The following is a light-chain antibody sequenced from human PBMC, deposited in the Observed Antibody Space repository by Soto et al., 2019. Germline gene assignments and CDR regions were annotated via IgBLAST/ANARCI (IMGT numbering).Light chain of an antibody. CDR3: FLSYSGARPVV. J-gene: IGLJ2*01. V-gene: IGLV1-44*01. CDR1: SSNIESKT. CDR2: SNN. Sequence: QSVLTQPPSASGTPGQRVTISCSGSSSNIESKTVNWYQHLPGTAPKLLIYSNNQRPSGVPDRFSGSKSDTSASLAISGLQSEDEADYYCFLSYSGARPVVFGGGTKLTVL.